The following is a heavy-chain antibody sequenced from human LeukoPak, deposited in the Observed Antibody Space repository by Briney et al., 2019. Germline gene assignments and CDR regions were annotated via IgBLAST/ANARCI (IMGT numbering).Heavy chain of an antibody. Sequence: PSETLSLTCAVYGGSFSGYYWSWIRQPPGKGLEWIGEINHSGSTNYNPSLKSRVTISVDTSKNQFSLKLSSVTAADTAVYYCARRRAVAGNYYYYMDVWSKGTTVTVSS. CDR3: ARRRAVAGNYYYYMDV. J-gene: IGHJ6*03. CDR2: INHSGST. CDR1: GGSFSGYY. V-gene: IGHV4-34*01. D-gene: IGHD6-19*01.